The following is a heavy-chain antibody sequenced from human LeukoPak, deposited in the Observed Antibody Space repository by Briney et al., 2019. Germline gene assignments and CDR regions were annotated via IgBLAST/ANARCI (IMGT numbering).Heavy chain of an antibody. CDR3: ARLYAIPSYYYYYYMDV. D-gene: IGHD2-8*01. J-gene: IGHJ6*03. Sequence: GGSLRLSCAASGFTFRTYWMSWVRQAPGKGLEWVAIIKQDGSEKYYVDSVKGRFTISRDNAKNSLYLQMNSLRAEDTAVYYCARLYAIPSYYYYYYMDVWGKGTTVTVSS. CDR2: IKQDGSEK. CDR1: GFTFRTYW. V-gene: IGHV3-7*01.